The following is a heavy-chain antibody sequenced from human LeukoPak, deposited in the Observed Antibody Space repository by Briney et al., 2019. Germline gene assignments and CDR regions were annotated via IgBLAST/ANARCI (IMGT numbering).Heavy chain of an antibody. Sequence: ASVKVSCKTSGYTFTNYDIHWVRQAPGQGLECMGWISGYIGDTSYAQILQGRFTVTTDTSTSTAYMELRSLTYDDTAVYYCARAGYCGDGGCRGGSAFDVWGQGTMVTVSS. D-gene: IGHD2-15*01. CDR3: ARAGYCGDGGCRGGSAFDV. V-gene: IGHV1-18*01. CDR2: ISGYIGDT. CDR1: GYTFTNYD. J-gene: IGHJ3*01.